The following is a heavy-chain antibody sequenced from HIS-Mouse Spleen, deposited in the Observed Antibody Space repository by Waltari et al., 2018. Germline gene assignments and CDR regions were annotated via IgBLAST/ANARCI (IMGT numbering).Heavy chain of an antibody. Sequence: QVQLQESGPGLVKPSETLSLTCTVSGGSISSYYRSWIRQPPGTGLERLGDTVDSWSTSRPPPGKGLEWIGYIYYSGRTNYNPSLKSRVTISVDTSKNQFSLKLSSVTAADTAVYYCARGGLLAATYYFDYWGQGTLVTVSS. CDR1: GGSISSYYRSWIRQPPGTGLERLGDTVDS. CDR2: IYYSGRT. J-gene: IGHJ4*02. CDR3: ARGGLLAATYYFDY. D-gene: IGHD2-15*01. V-gene: IGHV4-61*08.